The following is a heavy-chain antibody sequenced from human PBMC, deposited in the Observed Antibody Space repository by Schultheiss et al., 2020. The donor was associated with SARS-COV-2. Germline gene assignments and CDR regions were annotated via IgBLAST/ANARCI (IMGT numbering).Heavy chain of an antibody. CDR3: ARDHAELELRLAYYYYYGMDV. CDR1: GFTFSSYG. J-gene: IGHJ6*02. D-gene: IGHD1-7*01. Sequence: GGSLRLSCAASGFTFSSYGMHWVRQAPGKGLEWVSYISSSSSTIYYADSVKGRFTISRDNAKNSLYLQMNSLRAEDTAVYYCARDHAELELRLAYYYYYGMDVWGQGTTVTVSS. CDR2: ISSSSSTI. V-gene: IGHV3-48*04.